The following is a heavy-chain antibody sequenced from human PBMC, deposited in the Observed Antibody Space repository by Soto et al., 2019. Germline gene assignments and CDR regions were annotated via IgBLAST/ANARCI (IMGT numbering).Heavy chain of an antibody. D-gene: IGHD6-19*01. CDR3: ARDIAVATPYYFDY. CDR1: GFTFSSYA. Sequence: TGGSLRLSCAASGFTFSSYAMSWVRQAPGKGLEWVSAISGSGGSTYYADSVKGRFTISRDNSKNTLYLQMNSLRAEDTAVYYYARDIAVATPYYFDYWGQGTLVTVSS. CDR2: ISGSGGST. J-gene: IGHJ4*02. V-gene: IGHV3-23*01.